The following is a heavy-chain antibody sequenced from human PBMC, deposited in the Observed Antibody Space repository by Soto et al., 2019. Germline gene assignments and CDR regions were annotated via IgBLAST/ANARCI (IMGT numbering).Heavy chain of an antibody. V-gene: IGHV4-31*03. D-gene: IGHD3-10*01. CDR3: ARAAPGSGRSHRGTWFDT. Sequence: SGTXSLTCTFSVGCIIIGGYYVSWIRQHPGKVLEWIGYIYYSGSTYYNPSLKSRVTISVDTSKNQFSLKLRSVTAADTAVYYCARAAPGSGRSHRGTWFDTWGQGTLLTVHS. CDR2: IYYSGST. CDR1: VGCIIIGGYY. J-gene: IGHJ5*02.